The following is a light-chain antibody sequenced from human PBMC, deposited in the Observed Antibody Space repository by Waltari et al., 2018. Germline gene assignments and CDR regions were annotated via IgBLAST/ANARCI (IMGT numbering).Light chain of an antibody. J-gene: IGLJ2*01. CDR1: SSDVGSYTL. Sequence: QSALTQPATVSGSHTQSITISCTGTSSDVGSYTLVSWYQQPPGSAPKPLIFDLNKRPSGMSNRFSGSKSGNTASLTISGLQAEDEADYYCCSYAGSSTFVFGGGTKLTVL. CDR2: DLN. CDR3: CSYAGSSTFV. V-gene: IGLV2-23*02.